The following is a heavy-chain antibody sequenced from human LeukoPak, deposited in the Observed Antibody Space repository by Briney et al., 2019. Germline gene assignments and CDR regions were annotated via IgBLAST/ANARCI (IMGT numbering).Heavy chain of an antibody. V-gene: IGHV3-23*01. CDR3: ARHGSWSFDY. D-gene: IGHD6-13*01. J-gene: IGHJ4*02. CDR1: GFTFSSHA. CDR2: ITSGSGSNV. Sequence: QTGGSLRLSCAASGFTFSSHAMSWVRQAPGKGLEWVSAITSGSGSNVYYTDSLKGRFTIYRENSENTLYLQMNSLRAEDTAVYYCARHGSWSFDYWGQGTLVTVSA.